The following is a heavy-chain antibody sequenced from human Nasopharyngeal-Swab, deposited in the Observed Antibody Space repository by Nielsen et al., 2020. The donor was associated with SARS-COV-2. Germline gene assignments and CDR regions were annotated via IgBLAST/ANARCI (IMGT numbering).Heavy chain of an antibody. CDR3: ARGRKTGTTSYYFDY. V-gene: IGHV3-66*01. D-gene: IGHD1-1*01. CDR1: GFTVSSNY. CDR2: IYSGGST. J-gene: IGHJ4*02. Sequence: ESLKISCAASGFTVSSNYMSWVRQAPGKGLEWVSVIYSGGSTYYADSVKGRFTISRDNSKNTLYLQMNSLRAEDTAVYYCARGRKTGTTSYYFDYWGQGTLVTVSS.